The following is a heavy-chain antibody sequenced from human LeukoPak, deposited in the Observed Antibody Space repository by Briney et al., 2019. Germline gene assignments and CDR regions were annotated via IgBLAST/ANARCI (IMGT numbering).Heavy chain of an antibody. CDR1: GFTFSTYA. D-gene: IGHD3-9*01. J-gene: IGHJ4*02. CDR3: ARIVYDILTGYSNFDY. CDR2: VSYDGSNK. V-gene: IGHV3-30*04. Sequence: GRSLRLSCAASGFTFSTYAMHWVRQAPGKGLEWVAVVSYDGSNKYYADSVKGRFSFLRDNSKNTVYLQMNSLRAEDTAVYYCARIVYDILTGYSNFDYWGQGTLVTVSS.